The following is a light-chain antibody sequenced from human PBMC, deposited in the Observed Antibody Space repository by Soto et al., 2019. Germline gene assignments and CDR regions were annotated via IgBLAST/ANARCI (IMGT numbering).Light chain of an antibody. CDR3: QQYGSLSWT. CDR2: AAS. J-gene: IGKJ1*01. V-gene: IGKV1-39*01. CDR1: QSISNY. Sequence: IHMTQSPSSLSASLGYRCTITCRASQSISNYLNWYQQKPGKAPNLLIYAASSLETGVPSRFSGSGSGTDFTLTISRLEPEDFAVYYCQQYGSLSWTFGQGTKVDIK.